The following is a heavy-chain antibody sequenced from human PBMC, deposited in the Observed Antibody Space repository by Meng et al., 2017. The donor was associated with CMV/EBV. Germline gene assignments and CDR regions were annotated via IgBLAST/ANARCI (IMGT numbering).Heavy chain of an antibody. CDR1: GYTFTGHY. J-gene: IGHJ3*02. D-gene: IGHD1-26*01. CDR3: AREWRRRRYDGNYNVPDGFDI. V-gene: IGHV1-2*02. Sequence: ASVKVSCKASGYTFTGHYLHWVRQAPGQGLEWMGWINPNSGGTYYAQKFQGRAIITRDTSTRTAYMDLSRLRSDDTALYYCAREWRRRRYDGNYNVPDGFDIWGQGTMVTVSS. CDR2: INPNSGGT.